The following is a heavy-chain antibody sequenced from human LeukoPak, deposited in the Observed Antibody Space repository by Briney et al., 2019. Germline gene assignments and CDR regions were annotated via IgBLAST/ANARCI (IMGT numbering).Heavy chain of an antibody. CDR2: IREERGQE. CDR3: ASLDTAKQPLANH. CDR1: GLTVSNHW. D-gene: IGHD5-18*01. Sequence: GGSLRLSCVASGLTVSNHWMSWVRQAPGEGLEWVANIREERGQEYYVDSVKGRFTISKNSAKNSLYPQMNTLRVEDTAMYYCASLDTAKQPLANHWGQGTLVTVSS. V-gene: IGHV3-7*03. J-gene: IGHJ5*02.